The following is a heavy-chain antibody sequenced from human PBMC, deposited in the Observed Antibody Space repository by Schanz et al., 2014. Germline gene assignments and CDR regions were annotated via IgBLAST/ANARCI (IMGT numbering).Heavy chain of an antibody. V-gene: IGHV3-48*01. Sequence: EVQLLESGGGLVQPGGSLRLSCAASGFGFSSYSMNWVRQAPGKGLEWVSYISGSSRTIYYADSVKGRFTISRDNSKNTLYLQMNSLRAEDTAVYYCARIGGSDFDYWAQGTLVTVSS. CDR3: ARIGGSDFDY. D-gene: IGHD3-10*01. CDR1: GFGFSSYS. J-gene: IGHJ4*02. CDR2: ISGSSRTI.